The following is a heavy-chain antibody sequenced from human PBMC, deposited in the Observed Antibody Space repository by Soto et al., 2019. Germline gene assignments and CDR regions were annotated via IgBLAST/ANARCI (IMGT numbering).Heavy chain of an antibody. CDR2: IYYSGRT. Sequence: QVQLQESGPGLLKPSETLSLTGTVSGGSISSYYWSSIRQPPGKGREWIGYIYYSGRTNYNPSLKSRVTISVDTSKNQFSLRLSSVTAADTAVYYCARHCSGGSCYSDAIDIWGQGTMVTVSS. V-gene: IGHV4-59*08. CDR1: GGSISSYY. D-gene: IGHD2-15*01. CDR3: ARHCSGGSCYSDAIDI. J-gene: IGHJ3*02.